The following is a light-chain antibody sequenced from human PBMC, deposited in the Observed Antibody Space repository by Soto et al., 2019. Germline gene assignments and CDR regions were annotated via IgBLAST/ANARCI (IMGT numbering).Light chain of an antibody. CDR2: GAS. J-gene: IGKJ1*01. V-gene: IGKV3-20*01. CDR3: QQYGSTPPWT. CDR1: QSVSSSY. Sequence: EIVVTQSPGTLSLSPGDRATLSCRASQSVSSSYLAWYQQKPGQAPRLLIYGASSRATGIPDRFSGSGSGTDFTLTISRLEPEDFAVYYCQQYGSTPPWTFGQGTKVEIK.